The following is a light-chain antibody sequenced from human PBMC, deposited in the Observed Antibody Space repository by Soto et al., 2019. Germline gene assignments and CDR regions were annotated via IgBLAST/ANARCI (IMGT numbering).Light chain of an antibody. Sequence: DIQMAQSPSSLSASVGDTITITCRASRNINTYLNWYQQKPGKAPQLLIYAASSLQTGVPSRFSGSGSGTDFTLTISSLQPEDSATYYCQQANSFPFTFGQGTRLEI. J-gene: IGKJ2*01. CDR2: AAS. CDR1: RNINTY. V-gene: IGKV1-39*01. CDR3: QQANSFPFT.